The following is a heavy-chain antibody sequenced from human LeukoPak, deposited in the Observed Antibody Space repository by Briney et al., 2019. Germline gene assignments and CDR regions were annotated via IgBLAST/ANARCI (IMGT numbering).Heavy chain of an antibody. J-gene: IGHJ4*02. V-gene: IGHV1-18*01. CDR1: TYTFTSYG. D-gene: IGHD1-26*01. Sequence: ASVKVSCKASTYTFTSYGISWVRQAPGQGLEWMGWISAYNGNTNYAQKLQGRVTMTRNTSISTAYMELSSLRSEDTTVYYCARPLSGSYYPEFDYWGQGTLVTVSS. CDR3: ARPLSGSYYPEFDY. CDR2: ISAYNGNT.